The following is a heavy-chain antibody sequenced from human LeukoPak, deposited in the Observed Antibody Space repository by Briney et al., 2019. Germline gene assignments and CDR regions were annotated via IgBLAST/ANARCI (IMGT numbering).Heavy chain of an antibody. CDR3: ARSQNYYGSGDY. Sequence: SETLSLTCTVSGDSVSNGNYYWSWLRQPPGKALEWIGYIYYTGKTYYNPSLEGRVTILVDTTRNHFSVKLSSVTAADTAVYYCARSQNYYGSGDYWSQGTLVTVSS. V-gene: IGHV4-61*03. D-gene: IGHD3-10*01. J-gene: IGHJ4*02. CDR2: IYYTGKT. CDR1: GDSVSNGNYY.